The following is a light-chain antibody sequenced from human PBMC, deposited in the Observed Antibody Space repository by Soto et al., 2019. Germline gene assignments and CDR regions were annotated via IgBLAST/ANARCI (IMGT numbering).Light chain of an antibody. Sequence: QSVLTQPASVSGSPGQSITISCTGTSSDVGGYNYVSWYQQHPGKAPKLLIYEVSHRPSGVSNRFSGSKSGNTASLTITGLQAEDEADYYCQSYDSGLSGPVFGTGTKVTVL. CDR3: QSYDSGLSGPV. CDR1: SSDVGGYNY. CDR2: EVS. J-gene: IGLJ1*01. V-gene: IGLV2-14*01.